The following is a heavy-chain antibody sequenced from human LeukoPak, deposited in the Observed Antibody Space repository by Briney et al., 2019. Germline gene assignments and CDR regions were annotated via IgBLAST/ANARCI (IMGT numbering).Heavy chain of an antibody. V-gene: IGHV3-30*04. CDR2: ISSDGSKI. CDR1: GFIFSNYA. J-gene: IGHJ4*02. D-gene: IGHD2-8*02. Sequence: GGSLRLSCAASGFIFSNYAMHWVRQAPGKGLEWVALISSDGSKIYYADSVKGRFTISRDNSKSTLSLQMNSLRDEDTAIYYCATYRQVLLPFESWGQGTLVTVSS. CDR3: ATYRQVLLPFES.